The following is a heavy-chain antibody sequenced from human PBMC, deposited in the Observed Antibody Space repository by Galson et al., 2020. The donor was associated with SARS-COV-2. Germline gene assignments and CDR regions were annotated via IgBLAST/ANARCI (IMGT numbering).Heavy chain of an antibody. D-gene: IGHD3-10*01. CDR2: VRFDGSEK. V-gene: IGHV3-30*02. Sequence: GGSMRLSCAASGFIFSGYDFYWVRQAPGKGLECVAFVRFDGSEKYYADSVKGRFTISRDDSENRVYLQMSRLRGEDTAVYYCAKNPHSGGGWGQGTLVTVSS. J-gene: IGHJ4*02. CDR1: GFIFSGYD. CDR3: AKNPHSGGG.